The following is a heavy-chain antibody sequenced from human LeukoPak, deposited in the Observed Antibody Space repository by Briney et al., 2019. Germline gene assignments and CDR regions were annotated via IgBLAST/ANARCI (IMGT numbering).Heavy chain of an antibody. CDR3: VRDLTCCGGDCF. D-gene: IGHD2-21*01. V-gene: IGHV3-7*01. Sequence: TGGSLRLSCAASGFTFSNYGMSWVRQAPGKGLEWVANMSQDGSDTYYVDSVKGRFTISRDNAKNSLYLQMNSLRADDTAVYYCVRDLTCCGGDCFWGQGTLVTVSS. CDR2: MSQDGSDT. CDR1: GFTFSNYG. J-gene: IGHJ4*02.